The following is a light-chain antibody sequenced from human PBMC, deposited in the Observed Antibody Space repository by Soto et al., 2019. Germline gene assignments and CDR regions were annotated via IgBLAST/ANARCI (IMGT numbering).Light chain of an antibody. Sequence: QSVLTQPASVSGYPGQSITISCTGTSSDVGGSKYVSWYQQHPGEAPKLILYEVAYRPSGVSNRFSGAKSGNTASVTASGLRAEDEADYYCSSKTSSGTLYVFGTGTKVTVL. V-gene: IGLV2-14*01. CDR2: EVA. J-gene: IGLJ1*01. CDR3: SSKTSSGTLYV. CDR1: SSDVGGSKY.